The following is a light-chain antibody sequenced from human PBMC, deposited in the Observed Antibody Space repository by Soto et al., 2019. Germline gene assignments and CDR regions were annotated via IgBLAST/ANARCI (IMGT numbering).Light chain of an antibody. CDR2: YAS. J-gene: IGKJ3*01. CDR3: QQLFMYPPT. Sequence: IQMTQSPSPLSASVGDSVTITCRASQSINRWLAWYQQRPGKAPRLLIYYASTLESGVPSRFSGSGSGTDFTLTVSSLQPEDFATYYCQQLFMYPPTFGPGTKVDI. V-gene: IGKV1-5*01. CDR1: QSINRW.